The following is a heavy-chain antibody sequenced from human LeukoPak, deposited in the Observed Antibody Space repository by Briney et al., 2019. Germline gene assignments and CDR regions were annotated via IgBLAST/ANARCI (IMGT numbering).Heavy chain of an antibody. CDR2: IYYSGST. Sequence: PSETLSLTCTVSGGSISSGGYYWSWIRQHPGKGLEWIGYIYYSGSTYYNPSLKSRVTISVDTSKNQFSLKLSPVTAADTAVYYCATSPSGSRDYWGQGTLVTVSS. D-gene: IGHD1-26*01. CDR1: GGSISSGGYY. V-gene: IGHV4-31*03. J-gene: IGHJ4*02. CDR3: ATSPSGSRDY.